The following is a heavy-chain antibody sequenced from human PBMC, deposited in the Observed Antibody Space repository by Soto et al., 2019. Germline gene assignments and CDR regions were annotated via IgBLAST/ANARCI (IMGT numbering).Heavy chain of an antibody. CDR1: GGSVDSGSYY. J-gene: IGHJ5*02. Sequence: QVQLQESGPGLVKPSETLSLTCTVSGGSVDSGSYYWSWIRQPPGKGLEWIGHIFYSGSTKYNSSLKSRVTISMDASKKQFSLKVSSVTAADTAVYYCARSMAAAGTANWFDPWGQGILVTVSS. D-gene: IGHD6-13*01. CDR3: ARSMAAAGTANWFDP. CDR2: IFYSGST. V-gene: IGHV4-61*01.